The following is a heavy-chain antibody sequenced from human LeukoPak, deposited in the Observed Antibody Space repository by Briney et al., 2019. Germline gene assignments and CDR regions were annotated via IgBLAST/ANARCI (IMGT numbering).Heavy chain of an antibody. D-gene: IGHD1-26*01. J-gene: IGHJ4*02. CDR1: GGSISSYY. CDR2: ISYSGST. V-gene: IGHV4-59*08. Sequence: PSETLSLTCTVSGGSISSYYWSWIRQPPGKGLEWITYISYSGSTNYNPSLKSRVTISVDTSKNQFSLKLSSVTAADTAAYYCASRVGATTFDYWGQGTLVTVSS. CDR3: ASRVGATTFDY.